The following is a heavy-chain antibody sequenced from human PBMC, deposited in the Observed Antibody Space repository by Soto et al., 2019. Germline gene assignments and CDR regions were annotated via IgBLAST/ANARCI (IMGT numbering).Heavy chain of an antibody. CDR1: GGSISSGGYY. CDR2: IYYSGST. J-gene: IGHJ3*02. Sequence: SETLSLTCAVSGGSISSGGYYWGWIRQPPGKGLEWIGSIYYSGSTSYNPSLKSRVSISLDTSKNQFSLKLSSVTAADTAVYYCARTYDGSGPNSGGYGFDIWGQGTMVTVSS. D-gene: IGHD3-22*01. V-gene: IGHV4-39*07. CDR3: ARTYDGSGPNSGGYGFDI.